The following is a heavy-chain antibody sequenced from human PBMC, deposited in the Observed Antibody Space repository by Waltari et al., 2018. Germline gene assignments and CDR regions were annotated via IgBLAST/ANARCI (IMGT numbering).Heavy chain of an antibody. V-gene: IGHV4-59*01. D-gene: IGHD5-12*01. CDR1: GGSISSYY. CDR2: IYYSGST. J-gene: IGHJ6*03. CDR3: ARNRRDGYNFVQYSYYMDV. Sequence: QVQLQESGPGLVKPSETLSLTCTVSGGSISSYYWSWIRQPPGKGLEWIGYIYYSGSTNYNPSLKSRVTISVDTSKNQFSLKLSSVTAADTAVYYCARNRRDGYNFVQYSYYMDVWGKGTTVTVSS.